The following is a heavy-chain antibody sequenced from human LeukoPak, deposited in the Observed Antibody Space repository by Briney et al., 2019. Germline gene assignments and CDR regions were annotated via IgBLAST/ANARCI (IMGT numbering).Heavy chain of an antibody. D-gene: IGHD6-19*01. Sequence: KTSETLSLTCTISGDSISSYYWSWIRQPAGKGLEWIGRVYISGSTSYNSSLKSRVTISLDKSKNQFSLKLSSVTAAGTAVYYCARYSRGWYWYFDLWGRGTPVTVSS. CDR3: ARYSRGWYWYFDL. J-gene: IGHJ2*01. CDR1: GDSISSYY. CDR2: VYISGST. V-gene: IGHV4-4*07.